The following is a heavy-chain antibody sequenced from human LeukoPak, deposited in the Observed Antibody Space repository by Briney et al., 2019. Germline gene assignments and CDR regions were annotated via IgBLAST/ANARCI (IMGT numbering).Heavy chain of an antibody. CDR1: GYTFTSYG. CDR2: ISAYKGNT. Sequence: ASVKVSCKASGYTFTSYGISWVRQAPGQGLEWMGWISAYKGNTNYAQKLQGRVTMTTDTYTSTAYLELRSLRSDDTAVYYCGRDGFVALGYYYDSSGYSALVYWGQGTLVTVSS. CDR3: GRDGFVALGYYYDSSGYSALVY. D-gene: IGHD3-22*01. V-gene: IGHV1-18*01. J-gene: IGHJ4*02.